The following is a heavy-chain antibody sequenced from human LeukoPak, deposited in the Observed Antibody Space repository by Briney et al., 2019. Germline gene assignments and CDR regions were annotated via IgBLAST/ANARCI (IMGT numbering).Heavy chain of an antibody. V-gene: IGHV4-59*01. CDR1: GGSISNYY. CDR3: ARDAAEFGELLPGRFDP. D-gene: IGHD3-10*01. J-gene: IGHJ5*02. Sequence: SETLSLTCTVSGGSISNYYWSWIRQPPGKGLEWIGYIYYSGSTNYNPSLKSRVTISVDTSKNQFSLKLSSVTAADTAVYYCARDAAEFGELLPGRFDPWGQGTLVTVSS. CDR2: IYYSGST.